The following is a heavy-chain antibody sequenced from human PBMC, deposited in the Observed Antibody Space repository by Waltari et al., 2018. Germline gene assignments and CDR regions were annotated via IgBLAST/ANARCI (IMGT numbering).Heavy chain of an antibody. Sequence: QVQLQESGPGLVKPSETLSLTCAVSGGSFSGYYWGWIRQSPGKGLEWIGYISGSSGSTAYNPSLTSRVTISRDTSKKQSSLKLSSVTAADTAVYYCARGELNFDYWGQGVLVTVSS. V-gene: IGHV4-59*12. D-gene: IGHD3-10*01. CDR3: ARGELNFDY. CDR1: GGSFSGYY. CDR2: ISGSSGST. J-gene: IGHJ4*02.